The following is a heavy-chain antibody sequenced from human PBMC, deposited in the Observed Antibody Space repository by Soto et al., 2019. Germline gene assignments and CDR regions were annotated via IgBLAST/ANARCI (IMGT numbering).Heavy chain of an antibody. CDR1: GGSISSSSYY. J-gene: IGHJ4*02. Sequence: ETLSLTXTVSGGSISSSSYYWGWIRQPPGKGLEWIGSIYYSGSTYYNPSLKSRVTISVDTSKNQFSLKLSSVTAADTAVYYCASTTRSSGSYGGGYFDYWGQGTLVTVSS. V-gene: IGHV4-39*01. CDR3: ASTTRSSGSYGGGYFDY. D-gene: IGHD1-26*01. CDR2: IYYSGST.